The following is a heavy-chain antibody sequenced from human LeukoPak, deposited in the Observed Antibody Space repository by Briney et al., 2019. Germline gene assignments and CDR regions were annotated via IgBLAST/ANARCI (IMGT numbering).Heavy chain of an antibody. CDR3: ARGHRRAAMVYYYYYYMDV. Sequence: PSETLSLTCAVYGGSFSGYYWSWIRQPPGKGLEWIGEINHSGSTNYNPSLKSRVTISVDTSKNQFSLKLSSVTAADTAVYYCARGHRRAAMVYYYYYYMDVWRKGTTVTVSS. CDR1: GGSFSGYY. CDR2: INHSGST. J-gene: IGHJ6*03. D-gene: IGHD5-18*01. V-gene: IGHV4-34*01.